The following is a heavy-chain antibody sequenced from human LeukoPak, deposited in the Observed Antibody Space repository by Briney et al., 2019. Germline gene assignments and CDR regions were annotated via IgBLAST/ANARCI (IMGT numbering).Heavy chain of an antibody. CDR2: INPNSGGT. Sequence: ASVKVSCKASGYTFTGYYMHWVRQAPGQGLEWMGWINPNSGGTNYAQKFQGRVTMTRDTSISTAYMELSRLRSDDTAVYYCARSSRGLELRLLIDYWGQGTLVTVSS. CDR3: ARSSRGLELRLLIDY. D-gene: IGHD1-7*01. J-gene: IGHJ4*02. V-gene: IGHV1-2*02. CDR1: GYTFTGYY.